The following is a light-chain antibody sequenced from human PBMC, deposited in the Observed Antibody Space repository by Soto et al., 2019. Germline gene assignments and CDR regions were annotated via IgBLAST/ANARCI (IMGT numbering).Light chain of an antibody. CDR3: EQYYSYPRT. J-gene: IGKJ1*01. Sequence: AIRMTQSPSSFSASTGDRVTITCRASQGISSYLAWYQQKPGKAPTLLIYAASTLQSGVPSRFGGRGSGTDFTLTISCLQSEDFATYYCEQYYSYPRTFGQGTKVEIK. V-gene: IGKV1-8*01. CDR1: QGISSY. CDR2: AAS.